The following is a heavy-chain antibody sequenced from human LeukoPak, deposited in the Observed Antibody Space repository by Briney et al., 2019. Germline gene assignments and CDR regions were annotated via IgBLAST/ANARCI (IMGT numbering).Heavy chain of an antibody. CDR2: IKQDGSEK. CDR1: GFTFSSYW. Sequence: PGRSLRLSCAASGFTFSSYWMSWVRQAPGKGLEWVANIKQDGSEKYYVDSVKGRFTISRDNAKNSLYLQMNSLRAEDTAVYYCASSRYDSSGYYYYWGQGTLVTVSS. V-gene: IGHV3-7*01. J-gene: IGHJ4*02. D-gene: IGHD3-22*01. CDR3: ASSRYDSSGYYYY.